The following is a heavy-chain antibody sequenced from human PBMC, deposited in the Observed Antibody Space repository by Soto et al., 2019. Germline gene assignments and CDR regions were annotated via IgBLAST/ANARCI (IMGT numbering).Heavy chain of an antibody. J-gene: IGHJ6*02. D-gene: IGHD2-2*01. V-gene: IGHV3-30*04. CDR3: AKDRALENQTPYGMDV. CDR2: TSSDGTDN. Sequence: QVQLVESGGGVILPGGSLRLSCAASGFTFSSYAMHWVRQAPGTGPEWVAATSSDGTDNVYADSVKGRFTISRDNSKNRLYLQMDGLRVEDTAVYYCAKDRALENQTPYGMDVWGQGTTVTV. CDR1: GFTFSSYA.